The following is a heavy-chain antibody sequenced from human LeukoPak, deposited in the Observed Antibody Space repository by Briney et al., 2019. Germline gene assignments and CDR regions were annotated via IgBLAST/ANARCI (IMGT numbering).Heavy chain of an antibody. Sequence: ASVRVSCKASGGTFSSYAISWVRQAPGQGLEWMGGIIPIFGTANYAQKFQGRVTITTDESTSTAYMELSSLRSEDTAVYYCAGRIAAAGTSYPLLIDYWGQGTLVTVSS. CDR2: IIPIFGTA. J-gene: IGHJ4*02. CDR1: GGTFSSYA. CDR3: AGRIAAAGTSYPLLIDY. D-gene: IGHD6-13*01. V-gene: IGHV1-69*05.